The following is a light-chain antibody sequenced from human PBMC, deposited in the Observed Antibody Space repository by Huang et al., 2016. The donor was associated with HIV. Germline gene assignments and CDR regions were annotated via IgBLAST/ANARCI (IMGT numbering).Light chain of an antibody. CDR2: EVA. CDR1: ESLLHSDGKAH. CDR3: MQTTQLPQT. V-gene: IGKV2D-29*01. Sequence: DIVLTQTPPTLSVTPGQPASISCKSTESLLHSDGKAHLYWYLQKPGQPPQLLIYEVAIRCSAVSDRFTGSGSGTDFTLKISRGEAEDVGVYYCMQTTQLPQTFGQGTKLEIK. J-gene: IGKJ2*01.